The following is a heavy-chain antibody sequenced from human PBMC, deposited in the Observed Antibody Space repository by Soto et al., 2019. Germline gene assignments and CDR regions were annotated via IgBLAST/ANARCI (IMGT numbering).Heavy chain of an antibody. Sequence: ASVKVSCKASGYTFTSYVISWVRQAPGQGLEWMGWISAYNGNTNYAQKLQGRVTMTTDTSTSTAYMELRSLRSDDTAVYYCARDLIPIVGATTCDYWGQGTLVTVSS. V-gene: IGHV1-18*01. D-gene: IGHD1-26*01. CDR3: ARDLIPIVGATTCDY. CDR1: GYTFTSYV. J-gene: IGHJ4*02. CDR2: ISAYNGNT.